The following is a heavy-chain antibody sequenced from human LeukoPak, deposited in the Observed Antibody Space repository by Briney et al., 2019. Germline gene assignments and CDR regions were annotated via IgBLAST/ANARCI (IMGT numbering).Heavy chain of an antibody. CDR1: GYTFRCYA. D-gene: IGHD2-21*01. J-gene: IGHJ4*02. V-gene: IGHV1-3*01. Sequence: ASVKVSCKASGYTFRCYAMHGVRQAPGQGLEWTGSINAGNGYTQYSQKFQDRVTFTRDTYSTTAYMELSSLRYDDTAVYYCARDRDIISIAVVGAMTLWGQGTLVTVSS. CDR2: INAGNGYT. CDR3: ARDRDIISIAVVGAMTL.